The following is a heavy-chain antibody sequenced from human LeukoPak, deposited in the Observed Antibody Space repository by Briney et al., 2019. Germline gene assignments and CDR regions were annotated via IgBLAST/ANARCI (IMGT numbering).Heavy chain of an antibody. D-gene: IGHD3-10*01. CDR3: TRSPEGRPIDY. Sequence: GGSLRLSCAASGFTFSTYAMSWVRQAPGKGLEWVSGIIGSGGSTYYADSVKGRFTISRDNSKSTLYLQMNSLRAEDTALYYCTRSPEGRPIDYWSQGTLVTVSS. CDR2: IIGSGGST. J-gene: IGHJ4*02. CDR1: GFTFSTYA. V-gene: IGHV3-23*01.